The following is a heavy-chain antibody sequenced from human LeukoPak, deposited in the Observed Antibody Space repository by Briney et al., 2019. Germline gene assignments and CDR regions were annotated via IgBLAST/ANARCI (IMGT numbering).Heavy chain of an antibody. CDR2: INYSVST. J-gene: IGHJ5*02. D-gene: IGHD4-11*01. CDR1: GGSFSGYS. CDR3: ARVARWIYSNYGVWFDP. Sequence: SSETLSLTCAVYGGSFSGYSWRWIRQPPGKGLEWIGEINYSVSTNYNPSLKSRVTISVDTSKNQFSLKLTSVTAAETAVYYCARVARWIYSNYGVWFDPWGQGTLVTVSS. V-gene: IGHV4-34*01.